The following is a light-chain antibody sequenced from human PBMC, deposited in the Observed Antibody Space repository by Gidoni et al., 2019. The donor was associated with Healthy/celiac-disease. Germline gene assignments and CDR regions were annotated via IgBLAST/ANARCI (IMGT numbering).Light chain of an antibody. J-gene: IGKJ1*01. CDR2: GAS. CDR1: QSLGRY. V-gene: IGKV3-20*01. CDR3: QQYGGSPQS. Sequence: EIVLTQSPGTLSLSPGEGGTLSCRASQSLGRYLAWYQQKPGQSPRLLIYGASSRATGTPDRFSGGGSGTDFTLTISRLEPEDSAMYYCQQYGGSPQSFGQGTKVEIK.